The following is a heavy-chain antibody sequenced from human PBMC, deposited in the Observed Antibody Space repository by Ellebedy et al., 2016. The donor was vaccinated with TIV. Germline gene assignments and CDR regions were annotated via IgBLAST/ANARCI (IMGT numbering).Heavy chain of an antibody. CDR3: ARGEGNYYGMDV. CDR2: ISSDGST. J-gene: IGHJ6*02. D-gene: IGHD3-10*01. Sequence: PGGSLRLSCAASGFTVSSNYMNWVRQAPGKGLEWVSVISSDGSTYYADSVKGRFTISRDNSKNTQYLQMNSLRAEDTAVYYCARGEGNYYGMDVWGQGTTVTVSS. V-gene: IGHV3-53*01. CDR1: GFTVSSNY.